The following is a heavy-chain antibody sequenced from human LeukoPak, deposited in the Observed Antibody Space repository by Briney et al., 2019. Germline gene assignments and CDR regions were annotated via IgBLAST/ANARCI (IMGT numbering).Heavy chain of an antibody. V-gene: IGHV1-69*04. D-gene: IGHD6-19*01. Sequence: SVKVSCKASGGTFSSYAISWVRQAPGQGLEWMGRIIPILGIANYAQKFQGRVTITADKSTSTAYMELSSLRSEDAAVYYCARYSSGWYEAEYYYYGMDVWGQGTTVAVSS. CDR3: ARYSSGWYEAEYYYYGMDV. CDR1: GGTFSSYA. CDR2: IIPILGIA. J-gene: IGHJ6*02.